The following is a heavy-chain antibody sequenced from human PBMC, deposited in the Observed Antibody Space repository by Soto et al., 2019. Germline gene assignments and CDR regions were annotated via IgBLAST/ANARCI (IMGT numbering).Heavy chain of an antibody. CDR3: AGGRFLEWLHYGMDV. CDR2: IIPIFGTA. CDR1: GGTFSSYA. J-gene: IGHJ6*02. D-gene: IGHD3-3*01. V-gene: IGHV1-69*06. Sequence: SVKVSCKASGGTFSSYAISWVRQAPGQGLEWMGGIIPIFGTANYAQKFQGRVTITADKSTSTAYMELSSLRSEDTAVYYCAGGRFLEWLHYGMDVWGQGTTVTVSS.